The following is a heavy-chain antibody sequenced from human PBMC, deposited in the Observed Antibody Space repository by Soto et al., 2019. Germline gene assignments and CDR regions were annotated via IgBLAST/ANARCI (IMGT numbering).Heavy chain of an antibody. CDR2: ISAYNGST. J-gene: IGHJ4*02. CDR3: ARDRQPDSSGFGYFDY. V-gene: IGHV1-18*01. D-gene: IGHD3-22*01. CDR1: GYTFTSYG. Sequence: ASVKVSCKASGYTFTSYGISWVRQAPGQGLEWMGWISAYNGSTSYAQKFQGRVTMTRDTSTSTVYMELSSLRSEDTAVYYCARDRQPDSSGFGYFDYWGQGTLVTVSS.